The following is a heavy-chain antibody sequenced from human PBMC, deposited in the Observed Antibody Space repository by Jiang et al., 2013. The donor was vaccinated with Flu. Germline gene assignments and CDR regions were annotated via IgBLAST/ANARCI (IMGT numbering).Heavy chain of an antibody. J-gene: IGHJ5*02. D-gene: IGHD3-16*02. CDR3: ARDQWGSHPNWFDP. Sequence: SVRVSCKASGYIFTSYALHWVRQAPGQRLQWMGWINAGNGNTKYSQKFQGRVTITRDPSASTVYMELSSLRSEDTAVYYCARDQWGSHPNWFDPWGQGTLVTVSS. V-gene: IGHV1-3*01. CDR2: INAGNGNT. CDR1: GYIFTSYA.